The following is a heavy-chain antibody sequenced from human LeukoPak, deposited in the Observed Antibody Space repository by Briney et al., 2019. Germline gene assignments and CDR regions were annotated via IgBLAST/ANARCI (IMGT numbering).Heavy chain of an antibody. D-gene: IGHD3-16*01. CDR1: GFILKNHW. CDR2: INPDGSEK. J-gene: IGHJ3*02. Sequence: GGSLRLSCEASGFILKNHWMTWVRQAPGKGLEWVAHINPDGSEKFYVDSVKGRFTISRDNAKNSLFLQLNSLRAEDTAVYYCARVWQYYYDYSAFDMWGQGTMATVS. V-gene: IGHV3-7*01. CDR3: ARVWQYYYDYSAFDM.